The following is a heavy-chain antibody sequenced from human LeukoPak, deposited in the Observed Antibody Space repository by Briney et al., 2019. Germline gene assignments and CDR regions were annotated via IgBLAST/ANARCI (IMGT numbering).Heavy chain of an antibody. CDR2: IYYSGST. V-gene: IGHV4-59*01. Sequence: PSETLSLTCTVSGGFLSGYYWSWIRQPPGKGLEWIGYIYYSGSTNYNPSLKSRVTISVDTSKNQFSLKLNSVTAADTAEYYCARSKWGYAFDIWGQGTMVTVSS. J-gene: IGHJ3*02. CDR1: GGFLSGYY. CDR3: ARSKWGYAFDI. D-gene: IGHD1-26*01.